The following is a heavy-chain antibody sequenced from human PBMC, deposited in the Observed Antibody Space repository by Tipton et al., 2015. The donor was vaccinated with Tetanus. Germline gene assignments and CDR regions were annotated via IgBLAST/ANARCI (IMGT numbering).Heavy chain of an antibody. CDR1: GGSISSDGAY. V-gene: IGHV4-30-4*01. CDR3: ARDHGITWGGMGYYYGMDV. D-gene: IGHD3-16*01. Sequence: TLSLTCTVSGGSISSDGAYWSWIRQPPGKGLESIGYIYHSGSTYYNPSLKSRVTISVDTSKNQFSLRLSSVTAADTAVYYCARDHGITWGGMGYYYGMDVWGQGTTVTVSS. J-gene: IGHJ6*02. CDR2: IYHSGST.